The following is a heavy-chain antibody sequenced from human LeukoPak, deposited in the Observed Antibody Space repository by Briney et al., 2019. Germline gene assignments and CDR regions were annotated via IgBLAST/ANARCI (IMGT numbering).Heavy chain of an antibody. Sequence: GGSLRLSCAASGFTFSSYSMSWVRQAPGKGLEWVSYISSSSSTIYYADSVKGRFTISGDNAKNSLYLQMNSLRAEDTAVYYCARDHDSSSCPYFDYWGQGTLVTVSS. V-gene: IGHV3-48*01. J-gene: IGHJ4*02. CDR2: ISSSSSTI. CDR1: GFTFSSYS. CDR3: ARDHDSSSCPYFDY. D-gene: IGHD6-13*01.